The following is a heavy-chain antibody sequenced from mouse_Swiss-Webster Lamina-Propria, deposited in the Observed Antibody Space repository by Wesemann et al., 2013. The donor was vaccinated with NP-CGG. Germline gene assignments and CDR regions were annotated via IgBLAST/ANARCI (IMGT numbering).Heavy chain of an antibody. V-gene: IGHV14-3*02. CDR3: ARNWIYYGPNWYFDV. Sequence: LEWIGRIDPANGNTKYDPKFQGKATITADTSSNTAYLQLSSLTSEDTAVYYCARNWIYYGPNWYFDVWGAGTTVTVSS. CDR2: IDPANGNT. D-gene: IGHD2-1*01. J-gene: IGHJ1*01.